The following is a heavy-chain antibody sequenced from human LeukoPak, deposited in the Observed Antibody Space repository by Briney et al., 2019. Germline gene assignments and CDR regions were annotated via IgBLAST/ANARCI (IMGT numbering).Heavy chain of an antibody. Sequence: PGGSLRLSCAASGFTFSSYAMSWVRQAPGKGLQWVSAISGGGGRTYYADSVKGRFTISRDNSKNTLYLQMNSLRAEATAVYYCAKVLKRWPQLRWFDPWGQGTLVTVSS. D-gene: IGHD2-2*01. CDR3: AKVLKRWPQLRWFDP. J-gene: IGHJ5*02. CDR2: ISGGGGRT. CDR1: GFTFSSYA. V-gene: IGHV3-23*01.